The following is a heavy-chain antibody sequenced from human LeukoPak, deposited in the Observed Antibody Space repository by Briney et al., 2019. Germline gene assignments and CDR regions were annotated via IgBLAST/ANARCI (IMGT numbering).Heavy chain of an antibody. CDR2: IKQDGSEK. Sequence: PGGSLRLSCAASGFIFSNYWISWVRQAPGKGLEWVANIKQDGSEKNYVDSVKGRFTIFRDNAKNSLYLQMNSLTADDTAVYYCAGPPQAGPFDHWGQGTLVTVSS. CDR3: AGPPQAGPFDH. CDR1: GFIFSNYW. D-gene: IGHD6-19*01. J-gene: IGHJ4*02. V-gene: IGHV3-7*01.